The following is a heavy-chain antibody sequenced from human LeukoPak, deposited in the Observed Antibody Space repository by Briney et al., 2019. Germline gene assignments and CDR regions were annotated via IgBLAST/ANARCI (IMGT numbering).Heavy chain of an antibody. CDR1: GGSISSYY. V-gene: IGHV4-4*07. Sequence: SETLSLTCTVSGGSISSYYWSWVRQPAGKGLEWIGRIYTSGSTNYNPSLKSRVTMSVDTSKNQSSLKLSSVTAADTAVYYCARINRELLDAFDIWGQGTMVTVSS. D-gene: IGHD1-26*01. J-gene: IGHJ3*02. CDR2: IYTSGST. CDR3: ARINRELLDAFDI.